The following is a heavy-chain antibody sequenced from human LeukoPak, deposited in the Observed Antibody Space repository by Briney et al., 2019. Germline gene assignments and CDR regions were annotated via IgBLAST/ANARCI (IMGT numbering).Heavy chain of an antibody. V-gene: IGHV3-7*01. D-gene: IGHD3-3*01. CDR3: ARDSTGITIFGVVIIYYYCGMDV. J-gene: IGHJ6*02. Sequence: PGGSLRLSCAASGFTFSSYWMSWVRQAPGKGLEWVANIKQDGSEKYYVDSVKGRFTISRDNAKNSLYLQMNSLRAEDTAVYYCARDSTGITIFGVVIIYYYCGMDVWGQGTTVTVSS. CDR1: GFTFSSYW. CDR2: IKQDGSEK.